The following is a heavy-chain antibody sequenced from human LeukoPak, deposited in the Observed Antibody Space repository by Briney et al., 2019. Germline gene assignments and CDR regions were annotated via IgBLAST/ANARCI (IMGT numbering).Heavy chain of an antibody. V-gene: IGHV3-30-3*01. Sequence: PGGSLALSCAASGFTFSSYPMHWVRQTPAKGLEWVAILSSDGVNKRYADSVRGRFTISRDNAKNSLYLQMNSLRAEDTALYYCAKEINRGLSARQIDYWGQGTLVTVSS. CDR3: AKEINRGLSARQIDY. D-gene: IGHD7-27*01. CDR2: LSSDGVNK. CDR1: GFTFSSYP. J-gene: IGHJ4*02.